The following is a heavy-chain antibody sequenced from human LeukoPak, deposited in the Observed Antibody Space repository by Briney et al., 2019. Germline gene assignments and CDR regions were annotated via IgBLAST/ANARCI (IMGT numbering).Heavy chain of an antibody. CDR2: VSTGSTYI. D-gene: IGHD3-10*01. CDR3: ARDRGSGTHRIGDY. Sequence: GGSLRLSCAASGFTFSGFSMSWVRQAPGKGLEWVSSVSTGSTYIYYADSVKGRFTISRDNSKNTLYLQMNSLRDEDTAVYHCARDRGSGTHRIGDYWGQGTLVTVSS. J-gene: IGHJ4*02. CDR1: GFTFSGFS. V-gene: IGHV3-21*01.